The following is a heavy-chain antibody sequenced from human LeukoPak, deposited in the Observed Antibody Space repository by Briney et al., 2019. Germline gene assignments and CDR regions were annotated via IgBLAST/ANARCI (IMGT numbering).Heavy chain of an antibody. D-gene: IGHD6-6*01. CDR3: ARGPNSNWSGLDF. CDR1: GFSFSGHW. J-gene: IGHJ4*02. CDR2: ISPTGSTP. V-gene: IGHV3-74*01. Sequence: GGSLRLSCIASGFSFSGHWMHWARQLPGKGLVWVSRISPTGSTPSYADSVKGRFTVSRDNAKNTLCLQVNNLRAEDTAVYYCARGPNSNWSGLDFWGQGTLLTVSS.